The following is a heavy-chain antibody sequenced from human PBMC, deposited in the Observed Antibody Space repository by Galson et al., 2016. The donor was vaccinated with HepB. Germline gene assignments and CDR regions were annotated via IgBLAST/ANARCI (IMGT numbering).Heavy chain of an antibody. CDR3: AKFQMAVTGNVGYFDY. CDR2: ISGSGLKT. D-gene: IGHD6-19*01. V-gene: IGHV3-23*01. J-gene: IGHJ4*02. CDR1: GFTFDTHA. Sequence: SLRLSCAASGFTFDTHAMNWVRQAPGKGLEWVPAISGSGLKTDYADSVKGRFTIFRDNSKNTVSLQMSNLRVGDTAVYYCAKFQMAVTGNVGYFDYWGQGALVTVSS.